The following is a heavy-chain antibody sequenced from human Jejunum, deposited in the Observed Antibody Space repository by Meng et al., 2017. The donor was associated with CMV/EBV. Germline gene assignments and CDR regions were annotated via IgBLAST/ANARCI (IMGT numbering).Heavy chain of an antibody. CDR2: IIPILGIA. J-gene: IGHJ4*02. CDR3: AREGPGGMATTPYFDY. CDR1: GGTFSSYA. D-gene: IGHD5-24*01. Sequence: VQLGQSGAEVRKPGSSVKVSWKASGGTFSSYAISWVRQAPGQGLEWMGGIIPILGIANYAQKFQGRVTITADKSTSTAYMELSSLRSEDTAVYYCAREGPGGMATTPYFDYWGQGTLVTVSS. V-gene: IGHV1-69*10.